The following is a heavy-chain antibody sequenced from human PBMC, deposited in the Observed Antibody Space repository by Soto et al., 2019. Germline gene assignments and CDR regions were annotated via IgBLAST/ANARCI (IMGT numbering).Heavy chain of an antibody. V-gene: IGHV4-39*01. Sequence: QVLLQESGPGLVKPSETLSLTCTVSGGSISSSSYYWGWIRQPPGKGLEWIGSVYYRGNTYYNPSLKSRVTASVDTSKNQVTLKLYSVTAADTALYYCARHKYTSSRYLLPDCWGQGTLVTVSS. CDR2: VYYRGNT. J-gene: IGHJ4*02. D-gene: IGHD6-13*01. CDR1: GGSISSSSYY. CDR3: ARHKYTSSRYLLPDC.